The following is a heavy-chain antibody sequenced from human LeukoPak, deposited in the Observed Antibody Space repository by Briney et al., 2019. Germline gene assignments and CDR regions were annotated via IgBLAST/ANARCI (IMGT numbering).Heavy chain of an antibody. CDR2: INAGNGNT. CDR1: GYTFTSYA. V-gene: IGHV1-3*01. D-gene: IGHD3-22*01. Sequence: ASVTVSCTAPGYTFTSYAMHWVRQAPGQRLEWMGWINAGNGNTKYSQKFQGRVTITRDTSASTAYMELSSLRSEDTAVYYCARDDYYDSTVYWGQGTLVTVSS. J-gene: IGHJ4*02. CDR3: ARDDYYDSTVY.